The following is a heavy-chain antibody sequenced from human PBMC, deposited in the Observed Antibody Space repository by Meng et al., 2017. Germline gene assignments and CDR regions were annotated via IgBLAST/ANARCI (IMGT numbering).Heavy chain of an antibody. Sequence: VQLGAYGAEDKKSGSSVKGTCKASGGTFSGYAISWVRQATGQGLEWMGGIFPIFGTANYAQKFQGRVTITADESTSTAYMELSSLRSEDTAVYYCARVKVYYRWLQLDYWGQGTLVTVSS. CDR3: ARVKVYYRWLQLDY. V-gene: IGHV1-69*01. CDR2: IFPIFGTA. CDR1: GGTFSGYA. J-gene: IGHJ4*02. D-gene: IGHD5-24*01.